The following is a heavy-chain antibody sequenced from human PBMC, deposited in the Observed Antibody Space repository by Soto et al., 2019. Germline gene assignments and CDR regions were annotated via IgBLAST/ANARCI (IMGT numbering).Heavy chain of an antibody. CDR1: GFTFSSYG. D-gene: IGHD5-18*01. CDR2: IWYDGSNK. J-gene: IGHJ6*03. CDR3: ARGPDTAMVVHYYYYMDV. Sequence: QVQLVESGGGVVQPGRSLRLSCAASGFTFSSYGMHWVRQAPGKGLEWVAVIWYDGSNKYYADSVKGRFTISRDNSKNTLYLQMNSLRAEDTAVYYCARGPDTAMVVHYYYYMDVWGKGTTVTVSS. V-gene: IGHV3-33*01.